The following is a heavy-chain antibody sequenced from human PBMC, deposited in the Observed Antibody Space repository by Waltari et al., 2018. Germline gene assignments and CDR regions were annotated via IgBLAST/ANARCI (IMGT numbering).Heavy chain of an antibody. V-gene: IGHV4-61*02. Sequence: QVQLQESGPGVVKPSQTLSLTCTVSGGSISSGSFYWNWIRQPAGKGLEWIGFISTSGSTNNNPSVKSRVTRSADTSKNQCSRRLTAVTAADTAVYYCAREGGFSYRSEHWGQGALVTVAS. CDR3: AREGGFSYRSEH. CDR2: ISTSGST. D-gene: IGHD3-10*01. CDR1: GGSISSGSFY. J-gene: IGHJ4*02.